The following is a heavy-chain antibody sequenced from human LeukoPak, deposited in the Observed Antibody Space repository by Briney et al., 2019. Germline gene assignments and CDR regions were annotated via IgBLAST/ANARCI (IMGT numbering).Heavy chain of an antibody. CDR3: ARDYKYAFDN. CDR2: IGIDSGNT. V-gene: IGHV3-48*01. CDR1: GFTFSSYN. D-gene: IGHD5-24*01. Sequence: GGSLRLSCAASGFTFSSYNMNWVRQAPGKGLEWISYIGIDSGNTNYADSVKGRFTISGDKAKNSLYLQMNSLRVEDTAVYYCARDYKYAFDNWGQGTLVTVSS. J-gene: IGHJ4*02.